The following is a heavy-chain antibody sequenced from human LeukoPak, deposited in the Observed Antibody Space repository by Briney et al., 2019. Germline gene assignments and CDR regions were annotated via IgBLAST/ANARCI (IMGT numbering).Heavy chain of an antibody. CDR1: GFTFRSYA. V-gene: IGHV1-3*01. D-gene: IGHD1-26*01. CDR2: INAGNGNT. Sequence: GGSLRLSCAASGFTFRSYAMHWVRQAPGQRLEWMGWINAGNGNTKYSQKFQGRVTITRDTSASTAYMELSSLRSEDTAVYYCARSWELPDFFDYWGQGTLVTVSS. J-gene: IGHJ4*02. CDR3: ARSWELPDFFDY.